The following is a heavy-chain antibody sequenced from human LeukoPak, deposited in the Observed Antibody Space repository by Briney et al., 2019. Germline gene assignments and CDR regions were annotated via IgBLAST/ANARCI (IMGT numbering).Heavy chain of an antibody. J-gene: IGHJ4*02. Sequence: GGSLRLSCVASGFSFSDYSMNWVRQAPGKGLEWVSSINSRSNDIYYADSVKGRFTISRDNAKNSLYVQMNSLRAEDTAVYYCARLRGLYSDTNRYQTALDCWGQGTLVTVSS. CDR1: GFSFSDYS. CDR2: INSRSNDI. CDR3: ARLRGLYSDTNRYQTALDC. D-gene: IGHD1-26*01. V-gene: IGHV3-21*01.